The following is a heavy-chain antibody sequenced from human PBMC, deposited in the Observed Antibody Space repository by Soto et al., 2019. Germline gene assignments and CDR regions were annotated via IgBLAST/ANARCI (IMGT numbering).Heavy chain of an antibody. D-gene: IGHD2-2*01. J-gene: IGHJ6*02. CDR1: STSISSSSYT. CDR3: ARLHGYCISSSCHGHYAMDV. CDR2: IYYSGTT. Sequence: SETRSLTCTVSSTSISSSSYTSGLIRQPPGKGKKWIGSIYYSGTTYYNPSLNSRVTVSLDTSKNQFSLKVTSVTAADTAVYYCARLHGYCISSSCHGHYAMDVWGQGTTVT. V-gene: IGHV4-39*01.